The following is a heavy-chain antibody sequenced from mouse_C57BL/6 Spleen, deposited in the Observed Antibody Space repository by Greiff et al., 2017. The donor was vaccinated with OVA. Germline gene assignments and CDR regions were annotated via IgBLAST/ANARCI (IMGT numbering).Heavy chain of an antibody. J-gene: IGHJ1*03. CDR3: ARKNWYFDV. CDR2: IYPSDSET. CDR1: GYTFTSYW. V-gene: IGHV1-61*01. Sequence: VKLQQPGAELVRPGSSVKLSCKASGYTFTSYWMDWVKQRPGQGLEWIGNIYPSDSETHYNQKFKDKATLTVDKSSSTAYMQLSSLTSEDSAVYYCARKNWYFDVWGTGTTVTVSS.